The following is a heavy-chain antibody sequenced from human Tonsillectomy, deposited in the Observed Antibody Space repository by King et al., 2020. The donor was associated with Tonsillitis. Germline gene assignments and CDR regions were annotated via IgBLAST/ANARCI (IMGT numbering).Heavy chain of an antibody. D-gene: IGHD6-13*01. CDR2: IYTSGST. CDR3: ARSSSSWREYHYYFNYMDV. CDR1: GASISSGGYY. V-gene: IGHV4-61*02. J-gene: IGHJ6*03. Sequence: VQLQESGPGLVKPSQTLSLTCTVSGASISSGGYYWSWIRQPAGKGLEWIGRIYTSGSTHYNPALKSRVTMSVDTSKNQFSLKLSSVTAADAAVYFCARSSSSWREYHYYFNYMDVWGKGTTVTVSS.